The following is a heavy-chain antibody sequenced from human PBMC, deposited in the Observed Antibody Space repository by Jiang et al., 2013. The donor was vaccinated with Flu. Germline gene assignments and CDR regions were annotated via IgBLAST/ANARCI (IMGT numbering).Heavy chain of an antibody. D-gene: IGHD3-3*01. V-gene: IGHV4-59*01. CDR2: IYYSGST. CDR3: ARKARRFLEWLPPKGGYFDY. CDR1: GGSISSYY. J-gene: IGHJ4*02. Sequence: SGPGLVKPSETLSLTCTVSGGSISSYYWSWIRQPPGKGLEWIGYIYYSGSTNYNPSLKSRVTISVDTSKNQFSLKLSSVTAADTAVYYCARKARRFLEWLPPKGGYFDYWGQGTLVTVSS.